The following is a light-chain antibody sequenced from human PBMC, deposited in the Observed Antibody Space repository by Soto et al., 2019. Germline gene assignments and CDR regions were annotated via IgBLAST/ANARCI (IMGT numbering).Light chain of an antibody. CDR3: QQSFNAPVT. CDR2: GAS. Sequence: DIQMTQSPSSLSASVGDNVIITCRARQSISTFLNWYQQNPGKAPKLLIYGASSLQSGVPSRFIGSGSGTDFTLSINSLRPEDFATYYCQQSFNAPVTFGGGTKVEI. J-gene: IGKJ4*01. CDR1: QSISTF. V-gene: IGKV1-39*01.